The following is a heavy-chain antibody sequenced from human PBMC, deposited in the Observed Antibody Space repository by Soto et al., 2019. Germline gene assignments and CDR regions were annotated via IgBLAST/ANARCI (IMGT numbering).Heavy chain of an antibody. CDR2: IHSSGST. Sequence: SETLSLTCTVSGAPMNSYHWSWIRQPAGKGLEWIGHIHSSGSTNYNPSLKSRVTMSVDTSKNQFSLRLMSLTAADAAVYYCARDQGVAAAGITWFDPWGQGTLVTVSS. D-gene: IGHD6-13*01. V-gene: IGHV4-4*07. CDR1: GAPMNSYH. CDR3: ARDQGVAAAGITWFDP. J-gene: IGHJ5*02.